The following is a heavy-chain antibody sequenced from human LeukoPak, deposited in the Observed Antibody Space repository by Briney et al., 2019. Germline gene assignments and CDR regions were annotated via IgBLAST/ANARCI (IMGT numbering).Heavy chain of an antibody. Sequence: GSLRLSCAASGFTFSSYAMHWVRQAPGKGLEWVAVISYDGSNKYYADSVKGRFTISRDNSKNTLYLRMDSLRAEDTAVYYCARDPSYYDSSGYYWDYYYYYGMDVWGQGTTVTVSS. D-gene: IGHD3-22*01. CDR2: ISYDGSNK. V-gene: IGHV3-30-3*01. CDR1: GFTFSSYA. CDR3: ARDPSYYDSSGYYWDYYYYYGMDV. J-gene: IGHJ6*02.